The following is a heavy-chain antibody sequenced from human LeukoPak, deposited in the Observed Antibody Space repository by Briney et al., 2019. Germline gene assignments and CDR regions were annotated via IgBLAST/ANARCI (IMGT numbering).Heavy chain of an antibody. V-gene: IGHV4-39*07. D-gene: IGHD6-13*01. CDR3: ARNTYSSSWYIVDY. CDR2: IYYSGST. CDR1: GGSISSSSYY. J-gene: IGHJ4*02. Sequence: SETLSLTCTVSGGSISSSSYYWGWIRQPPGKGLEWIGSIYYSGSTYYNPSLKSRVTISVDTSKNQFSLKLGSVTAADTAVYYCARNTYSSSWYIVDYWGQGTLVTVSS.